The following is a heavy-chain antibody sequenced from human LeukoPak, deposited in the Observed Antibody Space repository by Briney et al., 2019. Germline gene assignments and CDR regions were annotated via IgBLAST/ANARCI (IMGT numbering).Heavy chain of an antibody. CDR1: GFTFSSYS. CDR2: ISSSSAYI. J-gene: IGHJ4*02. V-gene: IGHV3-21*01. D-gene: IGHD2-15*01. Sequence: GSLRLSCAASGFTFSSYSMNWVRQAPGKGLEWVSSISSSSAYIYYADSVKGRFTISRDNAKNSLYLQMNSLRAEDTAVYYCASDIVVVVATNGYNDYWGQGTLVTVSS. CDR3: ASDIVVVVATNGYNDY.